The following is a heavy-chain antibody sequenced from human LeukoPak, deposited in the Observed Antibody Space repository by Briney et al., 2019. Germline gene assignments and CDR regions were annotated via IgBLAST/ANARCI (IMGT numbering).Heavy chain of an antibody. Sequence: SETLSLTCAVYGGSFSGYYWSWIRQPPGKGLEWIGEINHSGSTNYNPSLKSRVTISVDTSKNQFSLKLSSVTAADTAVYYCARRSIMYDFRSGYYLSNWFDPWGQGTLLTVSS. CDR2: INHSGST. J-gene: IGHJ5*02. V-gene: IGHV4-34*01. D-gene: IGHD3-3*01. CDR3: ARRSIMYDFRSGYYLSNWFDP. CDR1: GGSFSGYY.